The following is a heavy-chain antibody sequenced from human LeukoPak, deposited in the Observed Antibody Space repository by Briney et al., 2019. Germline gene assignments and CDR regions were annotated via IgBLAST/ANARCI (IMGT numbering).Heavy chain of an antibody. CDR2: IYHSGDT. CDR3: ARVPAAFDI. V-gene: IGHV4-30-4*01. J-gene: IGHJ3*02. Sequence: PSETLSLTCTVPGDSISRGDYYWTWIRQPPGKGLEWIGYIYHSGDTYYNPSLKSRVTISVDTSKNQFSLKLRSVTAADTAVYYCARVPAAFDIWGQGRMVTVSS. D-gene: IGHD1-14*01. CDR1: GDSISRGDYY.